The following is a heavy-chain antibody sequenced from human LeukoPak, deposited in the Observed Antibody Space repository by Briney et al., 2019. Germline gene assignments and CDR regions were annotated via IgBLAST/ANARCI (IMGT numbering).Heavy chain of an antibody. D-gene: IGHD5-24*01. CDR2: IYHSGST. J-gene: IGHJ4*02. V-gene: IGHV4-39*07. Sequence: SETLSLTCTVSGGSITSSSYYWGWIRQPPGKGLEWIGSIYHSGSTYYNPSLKSRVTISVDTSKNQFSLKLSSVTAADTAVYYCARPMATEDHWGQGTLVTVSS. CDR1: GGSITSSSYY. CDR3: ARPMATEDH.